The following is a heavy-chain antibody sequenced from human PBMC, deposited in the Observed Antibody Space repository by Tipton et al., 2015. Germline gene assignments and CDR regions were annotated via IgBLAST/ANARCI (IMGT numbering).Heavy chain of an antibody. V-gene: IGHV6-1*01. D-gene: IGHD3-3*01. CDR2: TYYRSKWYN. J-gene: IGHJ3*02. CDR3: ARKTPKTERITIFGVVITGAFDI. Sequence: GLVKPSQTLSLTCAISGDSVSTNSAAWNWIRQSPSRGLEWLGRTYYRSKWYNDYAVSVKSRITINPDTSKNQFSLQLSSVTAADTAVYYCARKTPKTERITIFGVVITGAFDIWGQGTMVTVSS. CDR1: GDSVSTNSAA.